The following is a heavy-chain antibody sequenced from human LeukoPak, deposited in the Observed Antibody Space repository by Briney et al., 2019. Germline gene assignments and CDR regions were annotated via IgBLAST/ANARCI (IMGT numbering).Heavy chain of an antibody. CDR2: ISSSSSTI. V-gene: IGHV3-48*02. D-gene: IGHD1-1*01. CDR1: GFTFSSYS. CDR3: ARVVTTGTRNWFDP. J-gene: IGHJ5*02. Sequence: GGSLRLSCAASGFTFSSYSMNWVRQAPGKGLEWVSYISSSSSTIYYADSVKGRFTISRDNAKNSLYLQMNSLRDEDTAVYYCARVVTTGTRNWFDPWGQGTLVTVSS.